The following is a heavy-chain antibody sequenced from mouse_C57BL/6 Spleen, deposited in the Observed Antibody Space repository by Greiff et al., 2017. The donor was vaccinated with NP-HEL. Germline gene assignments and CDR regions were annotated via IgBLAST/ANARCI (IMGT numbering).Heavy chain of an antibody. Sequence: QVQLQQPGAELVKPGASVKLSCKASGYTFTSYWMHWVKQRPGRGLEWIGRIDPNSGGTKYNEKFKSKATLTVDKPSSTAYMQLSSLTSEESAVYYCAKDHLYGMDYWGQGTSLTVSS. D-gene: IGHD5-5*01. CDR2: IDPNSGGT. CDR1: GYTFTSYW. V-gene: IGHV1-62-3*01. CDR3: AKDHLYGMDY. J-gene: IGHJ4*01.